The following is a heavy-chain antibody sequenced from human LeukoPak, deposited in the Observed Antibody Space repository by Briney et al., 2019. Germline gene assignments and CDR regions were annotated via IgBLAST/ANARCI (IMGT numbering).Heavy chain of an antibody. CDR3: AKSTSSGWYYFDY. J-gene: IGHJ4*02. CDR2: ISGSGGST. D-gene: IGHD6-19*01. CDR1: GFTFSSYA. Sequence: GGSLRLSCAASGFTFSSYAMSWVRQAPGKGLEWVSAISGSGGSTYYADSVKGRFTISRDNSKSTLYLQMNSLRAEDTAVYYCAKSTSSGWYYFDYWGQGTLVTVSS. V-gene: IGHV3-23*01.